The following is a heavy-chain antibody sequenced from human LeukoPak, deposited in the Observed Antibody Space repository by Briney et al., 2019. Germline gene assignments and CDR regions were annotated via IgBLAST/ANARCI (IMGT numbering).Heavy chain of an antibody. CDR3: AREPRSSGWYVPYYFDY. Sequence: GASVKVSCKASGGTFSSYAISWVRQAPGQGLEWMGGIIPIFGTANYAQKFQGRVTITTDESTSTAYMELSSLRSEDTAVYYRAREPRSSGWYVPYYFDYWGQGTLVTVSS. J-gene: IGHJ4*02. V-gene: IGHV1-69*05. CDR1: GGTFSSYA. CDR2: IIPIFGTA. D-gene: IGHD6-19*01.